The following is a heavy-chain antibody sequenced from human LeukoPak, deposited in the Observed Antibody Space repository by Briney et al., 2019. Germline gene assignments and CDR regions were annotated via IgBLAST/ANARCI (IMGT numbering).Heavy chain of an antibody. CDR1: GFTFSSYE. J-gene: IGHJ6*02. V-gene: IGHV3-48*03. D-gene: IGHD3-10*01. Sequence: GGSLRLSCAASGFTFSSYEMNWVRQAPGKGLEWVSYISSSGSTIYYADPVKGRFTISRDNAKNSLYLQMNSLRAEDTAVYYCARPQNVLLWFGELFFGMDVWGQGTTVTVSS. CDR3: ARPQNVLLWFGELFFGMDV. CDR2: ISSSGSTI.